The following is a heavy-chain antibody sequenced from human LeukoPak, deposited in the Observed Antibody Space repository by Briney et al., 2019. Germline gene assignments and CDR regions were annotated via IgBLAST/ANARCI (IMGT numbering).Heavy chain of an antibody. D-gene: IGHD1-26*01. J-gene: IGHJ4*02. CDR1: GGSISNSNYY. CDR3: ARASLGATLDY. V-gene: IGHV4-39*01. Sequence: SETLSLTCTVSGGSISNSNYYWGWIRQPPGKGLEWIGSIYYSGSTYYNPSLKSRVTISVDTSKNQFSLKLGSVTAADTAVYYCARASLGATLDYWGQGTLVTVSS. CDR2: IYYSGST.